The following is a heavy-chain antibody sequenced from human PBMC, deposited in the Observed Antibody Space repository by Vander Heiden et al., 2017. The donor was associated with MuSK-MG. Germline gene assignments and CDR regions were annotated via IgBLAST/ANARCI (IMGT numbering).Heavy chain of an antibody. J-gene: IGHJ4*02. V-gene: IGHV3-21*01. D-gene: IGHD3-10*01. CDR1: GFTFSSYS. CDR3: ARDKAVITMVRGVISPVDY. Sequence: EVQLVESGGGLVKPGGSLRLSCAASGFTFSSYSMNWVRQAPGKGLEWVSSISSSSSYIYYADSVKGRFTTSRDNAKNSLYLQMNSLRAEDTAVYYCARDKAVITMVRGVISPVDYWGQGTLVTVSS. CDR2: ISSSSSYI.